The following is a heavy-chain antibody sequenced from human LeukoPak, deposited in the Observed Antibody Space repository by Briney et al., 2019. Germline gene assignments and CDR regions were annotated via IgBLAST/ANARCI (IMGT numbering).Heavy chain of an antibody. CDR3: ARKGRYYDSYFDY. D-gene: IGHD3-22*01. CDR1: GGSISSYY. J-gene: IGHJ4*02. Sequence: SETLSPTCTVSGGSISSYYWSWIRQPPGKGLEWIGYIYYSGSTNYNPSLKSRVTISVDTSKNQFSLKLSSVTAADTAVYYCARKGRYYDSYFDYWGQGTLVTVSS. CDR2: IYYSGST. V-gene: IGHV4-59*01.